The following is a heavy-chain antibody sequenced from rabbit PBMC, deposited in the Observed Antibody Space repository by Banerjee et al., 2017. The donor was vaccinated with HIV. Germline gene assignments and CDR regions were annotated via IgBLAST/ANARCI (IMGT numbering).Heavy chain of an antibody. V-gene: IGHV1S45*01. CDR2: IYTGDGNT. D-gene: IGHD4-1*01. Sequence: EESGGGLVKPEGSLTLTCTASGFTLSSYWICWVRQAPGKGLEWIACIYTGDGNTYYASGAKGRFTISKTSSTTVALQMTSLTAADTATYFCARDLAGVIGWNFDLWGQGTLVTVS. CDR1: GFTLSSYW. CDR3: ARDLAGVIGWNFDL. J-gene: IGHJ4*01.